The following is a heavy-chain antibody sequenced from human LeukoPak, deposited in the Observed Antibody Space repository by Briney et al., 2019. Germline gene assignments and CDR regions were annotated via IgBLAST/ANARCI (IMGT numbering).Heavy chain of an antibody. CDR1: GFTVSSNY. V-gene: IGHV3-53*01. J-gene: IGHJ4*02. CDR2: IYSGGSI. D-gene: IGHD6-13*01. CDR3: ARARGGYYFDY. Sequence: GGSLRLSCAASGFTVSSNYMSWVRQAPGKGLEWVSVIYSGGSIYYADSVKGRFTISRDNSKDTLYLQMNSLRAEDTAVYYCARARGGYYFDYWGQGTLVTVSS.